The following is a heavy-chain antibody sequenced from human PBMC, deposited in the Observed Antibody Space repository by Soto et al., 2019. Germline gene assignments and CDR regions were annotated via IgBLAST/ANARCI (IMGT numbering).Heavy chain of an antibody. CDR3: TRDFGGV. V-gene: IGHV3-72*01. Sequence: TGGSLRLSCAASGFTLSDHYVDWVRQAPGKGLEWVGRSANKANSYTTQYAAAVKGRFTISRSDSENSLYLQMNSLRTEDTALYYCTRDFGGVWGQGTTVTVSS. J-gene: IGHJ6*02. CDR2: SANKANSYTT. CDR1: GFTLSDHY. D-gene: IGHD3-10*01.